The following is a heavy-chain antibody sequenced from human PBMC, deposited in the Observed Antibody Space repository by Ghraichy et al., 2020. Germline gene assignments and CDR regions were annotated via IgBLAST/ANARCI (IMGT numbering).Heavy chain of an antibody. D-gene: IGHD3-22*01. CDR2: IGTSGNAK. Sequence: GGSLRLSCAASGFTFSSYEMNWVRQAPGKGLEWVSDIGTSGNAKDYADSVRGRFTISRDNSKNSLYLQMNSLRAEDTAVYYCARTGYYDTSGWGRRAFYFFDYWGQGTLVTVSS. CDR1: GFTFSSYE. V-gene: IGHV3-48*03. CDR3: ARTGYYDTSGWGRRAFYFFDY. J-gene: IGHJ4*02.